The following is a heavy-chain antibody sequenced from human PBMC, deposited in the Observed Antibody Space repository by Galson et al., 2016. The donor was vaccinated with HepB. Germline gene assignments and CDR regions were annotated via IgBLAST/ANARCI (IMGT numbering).Heavy chain of an antibody. J-gene: IGHJ4*02. CDR1: GDSISSAGYY. CDR2: IYYSGNT. V-gene: IGHV4-31*03. D-gene: IGHD3-10*01. CDR3: ARGDARVELYFDY. Sequence: TLSLTCTVSGDSISSAGYYWSWIRQHPGKGLEWIGYIYYSGNTYYNPSLKSRLTISVDTSKNQFSLRLSSVTATDTAVYYCARGDARVELYFDYWGQGTLVTVSS.